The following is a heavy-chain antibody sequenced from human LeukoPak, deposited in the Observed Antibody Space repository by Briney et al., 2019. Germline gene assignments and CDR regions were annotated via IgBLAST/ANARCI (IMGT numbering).Heavy chain of an antibody. CDR1: GGSISSYY. V-gene: IGHV4-59*08. CDR2: IYYSAST. J-gene: IGHJ6*02. D-gene: IGHD3-9*01. Sequence: SETLSLTCTVSGGSISSYYWSWIRQPPGKGLEWIGYIYYSASTNYNPSLKSRVTISVDTSKNQFSLKLTSVTAADTAVYYCAGHYAILTGYYTPGGMDVWGQGTTVTVSS. CDR3: AGHYAILTGYYTPGGMDV.